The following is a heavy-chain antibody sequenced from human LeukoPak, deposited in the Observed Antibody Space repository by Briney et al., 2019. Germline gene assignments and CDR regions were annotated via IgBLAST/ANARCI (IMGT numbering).Heavy chain of an antibody. V-gene: IGHV4-59*08. CDR2: IYYSGST. CDR3: ARHGTGYSSSWYPSRGFDP. Sequence: SETLSLTCTVSGGPISCYYWSWIRQPPGKGLEWIGYIYYSGSTNYNPSLKSRVTISVDTSKNQFSMKLSSVTAADTAVYYCARHGTGYSSSWYPSRGFDPWGQGTLVTVSS. J-gene: IGHJ5*02. D-gene: IGHD6-13*01. CDR1: GGPISCYY.